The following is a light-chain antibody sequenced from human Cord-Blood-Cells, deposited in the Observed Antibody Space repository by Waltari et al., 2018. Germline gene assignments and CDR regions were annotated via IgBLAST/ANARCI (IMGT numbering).Light chain of an antibody. CDR2: DAS. J-gene: IGKJ4*01. CDR1: KSISSY. CDR3: QQYDSTPLT. Sequence: DIQMTQSPSSLSVYVADRATITCRASKSISSYLNWYQQKPGKAPKLLIYDASNLQSGVPSRFSGSGSGTDFTLTISSLQPEDFATYYCQQYDSTPLTFGGGTKVEIK. V-gene: IGKV1-39*01.